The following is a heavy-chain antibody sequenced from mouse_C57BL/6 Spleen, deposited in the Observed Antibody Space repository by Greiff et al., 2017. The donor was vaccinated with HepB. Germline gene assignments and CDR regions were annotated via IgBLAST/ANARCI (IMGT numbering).Heavy chain of an antibody. D-gene: IGHD1-1*01. CDR1: GYSITSGYY. Sequence: EVQLVESGPGLVKPSQSLSLTCSVTGYSITSGYYWNWIRQFPGNKLEWMGYISYDGSNNYNPSLKNRISITRDTSKNQFFLKLNSVTTEDTATYYCARPTVEGGFAYWGQGTLVTVSA. CDR3: ARPTVEGGFAY. J-gene: IGHJ3*01. V-gene: IGHV3-6*01. CDR2: ISYDGSN.